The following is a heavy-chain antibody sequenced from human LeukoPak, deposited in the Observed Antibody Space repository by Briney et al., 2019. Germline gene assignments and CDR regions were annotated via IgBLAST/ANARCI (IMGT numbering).Heavy chain of an antibody. CDR2: IRYDGSYT. Sequence: PGGSRRLSFEASGFTFGSYDMPGFGRAPARGREGLAFIRYDGSYTYYADSVKGRFTISRDNSENTLYLQMNSLRAEDTAVFYCAKGYSLVITTVEYFFDYWGQGALVTVSS. CDR1: GFTFGSYD. D-gene: IGHD3-22*01. J-gene: IGHJ4*02. V-gene: IGHV3-30*02. CDR3: AKGYSLVITTVEYFFDY.